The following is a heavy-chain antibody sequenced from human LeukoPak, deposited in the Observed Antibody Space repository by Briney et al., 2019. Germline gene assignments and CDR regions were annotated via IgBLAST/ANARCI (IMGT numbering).Heavy chain of an antibody. CDR2: ISSSSTYT. CDR3: ARQGGNYDY. D-gene: IGHD1-26*01. V-gene: IGHV3-11*03. CDR1: GFTFSDYY. J-gene: IGHJ4*02. Sequence: GGSLRLSCAASGFTFSDYYMTWIRQAPGKGLEWVSYISSSSTYTNYVDSVKGRFTIYRDNAKNSLYLQMNSLRAEDTAVYYCARQGGNYDYWGQGTLVTVSS.